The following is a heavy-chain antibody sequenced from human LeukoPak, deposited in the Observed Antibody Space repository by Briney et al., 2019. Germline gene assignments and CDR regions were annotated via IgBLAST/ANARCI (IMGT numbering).Heavy chain of an antibody. Sequence: GGSLRLSCAASGFTVSSNYMSWVRQAPGKGLEWVSVIYSGGSTYYADSVKGRFTISRDNSKNTLYLQMNSLRAEDTAVYYCAKGAPGYCSSTSCYVHYFDYWGQGTLVTVSS. V-gene: IGHV3-53*01. CDR3: AKGAPGYCSSTSCYVHYFDY. J-gene: IGHJ4*02. CDR2: IYSGGST. CDR1: GFTVSSNY. D-gene: IGHD2-2*01.